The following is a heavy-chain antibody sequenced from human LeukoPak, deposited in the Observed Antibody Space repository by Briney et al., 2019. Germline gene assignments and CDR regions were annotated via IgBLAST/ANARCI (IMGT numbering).Heavy chain of an antibody. V-gene: IGHV3-30*02. CDR1: GFPLSSYA. Sequence: RTGGSLRLSCAASGFPLSSYAMSWVRQAPGKGLEWVAFIRSDGSNKNYADSVKGRFTISRDNSKNTLYLQMNSLRPDDTAVYYCAKDVWEYDSTGYYDYWGQGTLVTVSS. CDR2: IRSDGSNK. CDR3: AKDVWEYDSTGYYDY. J-gene: IGHJ4*02. D-gene: IGHD3-22*01.